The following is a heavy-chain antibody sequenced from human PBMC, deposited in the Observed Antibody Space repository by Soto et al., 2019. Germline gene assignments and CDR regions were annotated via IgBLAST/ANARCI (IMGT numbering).Heavy chain of an antibody. CDR1: GYTFSDYY. CDR3: ARDLHTHWYTAFAF. J-gene: IGHJ3*01. Sequence: QVQLVQSGAEVKKPGASVMVSCKASGYTFSDYYVHWVRQGPGQGLEWMGCVNSSTGGTNYAQKFRGRVTMTSDTSTSQAYMELSSLRSDDTALYYCARDLHTHWYTAFAFWGQGTLVPVSS. V-gene: IGHV1-2*02. D-gene: IGHD2-2*02. CDR2: VNSSTGGT.